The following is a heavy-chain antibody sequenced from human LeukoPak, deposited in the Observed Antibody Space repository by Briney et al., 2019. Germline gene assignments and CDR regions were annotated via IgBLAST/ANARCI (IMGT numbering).Heavy chain of an antibody. D-gene: IGHD6-13*01. J-gene: IGHJ6*03. CDR1: GFTFSSYS. V-gene: IGHV3-21*01. CDR3: ARIAGYYYYMDV. Sequence: GGSLRLSCAASGFTFSSYSMNWVRQAPGKGLEWVSSISSSSSYIYYADSVKGRFTISRDNAKNSLYLQMNSLRAEDTAVYYCARIAGYYYYMDVWGKGTTVTVSS. CDR2: ISSSSSYI.